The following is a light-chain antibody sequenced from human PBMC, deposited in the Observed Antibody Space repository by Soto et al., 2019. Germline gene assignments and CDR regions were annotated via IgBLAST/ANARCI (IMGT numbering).Light chain of an antibody. J-gene: IGLJ3*02. CDR2: LNSDGSH. Sequence: QSVLTQSPSASASLGASVKLTCTLSSGHSNYAIAWHQQQPEKGPRYLMKLNSDGSHSKGDGIPDRCSGSSSGAERYLTISSLQSEDEADYYCQTWGTGTPWVFGGGTKLTVL. V-gene: IGLV4-69*01. CDR3: QTWGTGTPWV. CDR1: SGHSNYA.